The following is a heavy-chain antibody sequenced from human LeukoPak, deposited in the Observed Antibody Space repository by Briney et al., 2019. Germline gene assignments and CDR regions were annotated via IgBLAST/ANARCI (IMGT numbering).Heavy chain of an antibody. CDR2: ISGSGGST. CDR1: GFTFSSYA. D-gene: IGHD6-13*01. V-gene: IGHV3-23*01. CDR3: ASPSPGGAAAGLFDY. J-gene: IGHJ4*02. Sequence: GGSLRLSCAASGFTFSSYAMSWVRQAPGKGLEWVSGISGSGGSTYYADSVRGRFTISRDNSKNTLYLQMNYLRADDTAVYYCASPSPGGAAAGLFDYWGQGTLVTVSS.